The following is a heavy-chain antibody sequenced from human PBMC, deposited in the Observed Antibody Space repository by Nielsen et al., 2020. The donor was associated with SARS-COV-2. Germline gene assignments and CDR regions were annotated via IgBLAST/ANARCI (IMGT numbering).Heavy chain of an antibody. Sequence: GESLKISCAASGFTFSNAWMSWVRQAPGKGLEWVGRIKSKTDGGTTDYAAPVKGRFTISRDDSKNTLYLQMNSLKTEDTAVYYCTTDRLCYYDILTGCTYFDYWGQGTLVTVSS. V-gene: IGHV3-15*01. J-gene: IGHJ4*02. D-gene: IGHD3-9*01. CDR2: IKSKTDGGTT. CDR1: GFTFSNAW. CDR3: TTDRLCYYDILTGCTYFDY.